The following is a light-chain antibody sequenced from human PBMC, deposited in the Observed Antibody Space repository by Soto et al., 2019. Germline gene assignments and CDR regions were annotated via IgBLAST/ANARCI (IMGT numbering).Light chain of an antibody. CDR3: HQDFDLPLT. Sequence: EIVMTQSPVTLSLSPGETATLSCRASQSLSNTYISLYQQKPGQAPRILIYGASTRATGIPARFSGSGSGTDFTLTISSLQPEDFALYYCHQDFDLPLTFGGGTKVEIK. V-gene: IGKV3D-7*01. J-gene: IGKJ4*01. CDR2: GAS. CDR1: QSLSNTY.